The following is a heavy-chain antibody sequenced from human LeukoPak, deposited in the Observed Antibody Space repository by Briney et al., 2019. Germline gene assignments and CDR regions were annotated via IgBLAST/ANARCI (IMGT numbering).Heavy chain of an antibody. Sequence: SETLSLTCAVYGGSFSGYYWSWIRQPPGEGLEWIGEINHSGSTNYNPSLKSRVTISVDTSKNQFSLKLSSVTAADTAVYYCARRGSSSGYYYYYMDVWGKGTTVTVSS. CDR2: INHSGST. CDR3: ARRGSSSGYYYYYMDV. V-gene: IGHV4-34*01. J-gene: IGHJ6*03. CDR1: GGSFSGYY. D-gene: IGHD6-6*01.